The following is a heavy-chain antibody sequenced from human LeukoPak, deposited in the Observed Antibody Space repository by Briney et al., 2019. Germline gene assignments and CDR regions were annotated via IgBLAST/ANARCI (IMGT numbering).Heavy chain of an antibody. V-gene: IGHV1-2*02. D-gene: IGHD3-22*01. Sequence: ASVKVSRKASGYTFTGYYMHWVRQAPGQGLEWMGWINPNSGGTNYAQKFQGRVTMTRDTSIGTAYMELSRLRSDDTAVYYCAREGEGYSYYYDSSGYKPYNWFDPWGQGTLVTVSS. J-gene: IGHJ5*02. CDR3: AREGEGYSYYYDSSGYKPYNWFDP. CDR2: INPNSGGT. CDR1: GYTFTGYY.